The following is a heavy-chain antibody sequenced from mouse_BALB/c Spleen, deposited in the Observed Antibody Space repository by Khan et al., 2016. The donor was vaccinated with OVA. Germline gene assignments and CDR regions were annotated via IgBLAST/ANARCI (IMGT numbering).Heavy chain of an antibody. Sequence: QIQLVQSGPELKKPGETVRISCKASGYTFTTAGMQWVQKMPGKGLKWIGWINTHSGVPKYAEDFKGRFVFSLETSASTAYLQITNLKNEDTATYFCARGGAAVYRSDGGAMDSWGQGTSVTVSS. V-gene: IGHV9-4*02. J-gene: IGHJ4*01. CDR1: GYTFTTAG. D-gene: IGHD2-12*01. CDR2: INTHSGVP. CDR3: ARGGAAVYRSDGGAMDS.